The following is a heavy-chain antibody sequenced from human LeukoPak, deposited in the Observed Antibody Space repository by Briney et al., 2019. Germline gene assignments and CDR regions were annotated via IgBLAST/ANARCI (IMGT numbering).Heavy chain of an antibody. Sequence: ASVKVSCKASGGTLSSYAISWVRQAPGQGLEWMGRIIPILGIANYAQKFQGRVTITADKSTSTAYMELSSLRSEDTAVYYCARDLGGSYYVDYFDYWGQGTLVTVSS. J-gene: IGHJ4*02. CDR1: GGTLSSYA. V-gene: IGHV1-69*04. D-gene: IGHD1-26*01. CDR2: IIPILGIA. CDR3: ARDLGGSYYVDYFDY.